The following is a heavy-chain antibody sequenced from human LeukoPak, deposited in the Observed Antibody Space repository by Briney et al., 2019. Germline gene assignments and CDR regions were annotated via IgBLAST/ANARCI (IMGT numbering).Heavy chain of an antibody. CDR1: GGSFSGYY. CDR3: ARSNPCSGGSYDY. J-gene: IGHJ4*02. D-gene: IGHD2-15*01. CDR2: INHSGST. Sequence: SETLSLTCAVYGGSFSGYYWSWIRQPPGKGLEWIGEINHSGSTNYSPSLKSRVTISVDTSKNHVSLRQSSVTAAATAVYYCARSNPCSGGSYDYWGKGTLVTVSS. V-gene: IGHV4-34*01.